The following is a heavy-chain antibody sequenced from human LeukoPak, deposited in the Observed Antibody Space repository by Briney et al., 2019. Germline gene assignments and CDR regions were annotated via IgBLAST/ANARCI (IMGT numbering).Heavy chain of an antibody. D-gene: IGHD3-3*01. CDR2: IYSGGST. Sequence: PGGSLRLSCAASGFTFSSNYMSWVRQAPGKGLEWVSVIYSGGSTYYADSVKGRFTISRDNSKNTPYLQMNSLRAEDTAVYYCARAIVLRFLEWPPDAFDIWGQGTMVTVSS. CDR3: ARAIVLRFLEWPPDAFDI. V-gene: IGHV3-53*01. J-gene: IGHJ3*02. CDR1: GFTFSSNY.